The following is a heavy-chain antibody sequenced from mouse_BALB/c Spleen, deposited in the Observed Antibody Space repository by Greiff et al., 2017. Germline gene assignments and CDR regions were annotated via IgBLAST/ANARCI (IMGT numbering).Heavy chain of an antibody. Sequence: EVQLQQSGAELVRSGASVKLSCTASGFNIKDYYMHWVKQRPEQGLEWIGWIDPENGDTEYAPKFQGKATMTADTSSNTAYLQLSSLTSEDTAVYYCNTYDYPGAYWGQGTLVTVSA. CDR3: NTYDYPGAY. CDR2: IDPENGDT. CDR1: GFNIKDYY. J-gene: IGHJ3*01. D-gene: IGHD2-4*01. V-gene: IGHV14-4*02.